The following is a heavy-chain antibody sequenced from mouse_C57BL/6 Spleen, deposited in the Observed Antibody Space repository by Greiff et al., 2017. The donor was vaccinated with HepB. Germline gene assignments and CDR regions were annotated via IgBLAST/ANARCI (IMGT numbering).Heavy chain of an antibody. D-gene: IGHD1-1*01. CDR1: GFTFSSYT. CDR2: ISGGGGNT. J-gene: IGHJ2*01. Sequence: DVKLVESGGGLVKPGGSLKLSCAASGFTFSSYTMSWVRQTPEKRLEWVATISGGGGNTYYPDSVKGRFTISRDNAKNTLYLQMSSLRSEDTALYYCARHEITTVEGGYFDYWGQGTTLTVSS. V-gene: IGHV5-9*01. CDR3: ARHEITTVEGGYFDY.